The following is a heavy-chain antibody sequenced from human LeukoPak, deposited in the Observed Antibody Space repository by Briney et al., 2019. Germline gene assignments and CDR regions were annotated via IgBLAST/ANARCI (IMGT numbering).Heavy chain of an antibody. D-gene: IGHD2-15*01. Sequence: PGGSLRLSCAASGFTFSTYEMNWVRQAPGKGLEWVSFISSDGYSIYYADSVKGRFTISRDNAKNSLYLQMNSLRAEDTAVYYCVRDHGLVAEPAFDVWGQGTMVTVSS. CDR2: ISSDGYSI. CDR3: VRDHGLVAEPAFDV. J-gene: IGHJ3*01. CDR1: GFTFSTYE. V-gene: IGHV3-48*03.